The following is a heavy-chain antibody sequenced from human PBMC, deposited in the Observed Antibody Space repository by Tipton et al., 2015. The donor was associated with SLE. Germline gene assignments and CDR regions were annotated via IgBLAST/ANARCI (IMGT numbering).Heavy chain of an antibody. D-gene: IGHD3-3*01. V-gene: IGHV4-34*01. CDR2: INHSGNT. CDR3: ARGVRGYYDNYFMDV. Sequence: GLVKPSETLSLTCAVYGGSLTAYYWTWIRQSPGKGLELIGEINHSGNTNYNPSLKSRVTVSLDTSSIQLSLKLGSVTAADTGVYYCARGVRGYYDNYFMDVWGKGTTVTVSS. CDR1: GGSLTAYY. J-gene: IGHJ6*03.